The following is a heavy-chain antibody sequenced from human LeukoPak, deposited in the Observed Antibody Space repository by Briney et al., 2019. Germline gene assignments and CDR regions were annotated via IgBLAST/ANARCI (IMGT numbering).Heavy chain of an antibody. Sequence: SETLSLTCTVSGGSISSYYWSWLRQPPGKGLEWIGCIYYTGTTNHNPSLKSRLTISVDTSKNQFSLNLNSVTAADTAVYYCARDHTRDGYNGFDTWGQGTLVTVSS. CDR1: GGSISSYY. J-gene: IGHJ5*02. CDR2: IYYTGTT. V-gene: IGHV4-59*01. D-gene: IGHD5-24*01. CDR3: ARDHTRDGYNGFDT.